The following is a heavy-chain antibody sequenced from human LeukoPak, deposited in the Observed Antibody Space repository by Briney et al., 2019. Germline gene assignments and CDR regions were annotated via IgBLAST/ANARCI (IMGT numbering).Heavy chain of an antibody. CDR1: GGSISSSSYY. CDR3: ASGDFDTFDI. D-gene: IGHD4-17*01. V-gene: IGHV4-39*07. CDR2: IYYSGST. Sequence: SETLSLTCTVSGGSISSSSYYWGWIRQPPGKGLEWIGSIYYSGSTYYNPSLKSRVTISVDTSKNQFSLKLSSVTAADTAVYYCASGDFDTFDIWGQGTMATVSS. J-gene: IGHJ3*02.